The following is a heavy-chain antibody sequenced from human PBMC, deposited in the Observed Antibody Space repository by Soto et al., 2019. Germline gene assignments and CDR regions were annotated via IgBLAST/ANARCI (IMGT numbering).Heavy chain of an antibody. J-gene: IGHJ4*02. V-gene: IGHV2-26*01. CDR2: ILSNDEK. CDR1: GFSLSNARMG. CDR3: ARIWAVAPLPLNY. D-gene: IGHD5-12*01. Sequence: QVTLKESGPVLVKPTETLTLTCTVSGFSLSNARMGVSWIRQPPGKALEWLAHILSNDEKSYSTSLKSRLTISKDTSKSQVVLTMTNMDPVDTATYYCARIWAVAPLPLNYWGQGTLVTVSS.